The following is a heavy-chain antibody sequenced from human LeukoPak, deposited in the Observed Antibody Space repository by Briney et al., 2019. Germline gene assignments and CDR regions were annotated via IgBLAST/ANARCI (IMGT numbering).Heavy chain of an antibody. CDR1: GFTFSSYW. D-gene: IGHD6-19*01. Sequence: GGSLRLSCAASGFTFSSYWMSWVRQAPGKGLEWVANIKQDGSKKYYVDSVKGRFTISRDNAKNSLYLQMNSLRAEDTAVYYCARVGSSGWVTFLKYYFDYWGQGTLVTVSS. J-gene: IGHJ4*02. V-gene: IGHV3-7*01. CDR2: IKQDGSKK. CDR3: ARVGSSGWVTFLKYYFDY.